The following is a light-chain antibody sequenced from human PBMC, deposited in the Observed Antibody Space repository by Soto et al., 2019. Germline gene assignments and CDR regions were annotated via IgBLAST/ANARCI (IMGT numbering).Light chain of an antibody. Sequence: EIVMTQSPATLSVSPGERAPLSCRASQSISSRYLAWYQQKPGQAPRLLMYGVSSRATGTPDRFSGSGSGTDFTLTISRLEPEDFAVYHCQQYDSSPTFGQGTKVDIK. CDR1: QSISSRY. J-gene: IGKJ1*01. CDR3: QQYDSSPT. CDR2: GVS. V-gene: IGKV3-20*01.